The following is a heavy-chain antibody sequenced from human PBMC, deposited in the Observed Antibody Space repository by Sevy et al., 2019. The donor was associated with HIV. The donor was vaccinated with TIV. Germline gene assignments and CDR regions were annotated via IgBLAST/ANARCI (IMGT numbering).Heavy chain of an antibody. J-gene: IGHJ3*02. D-gene: IGHD3-22*01. Sequence: GGSLRLSCKPSGFTFISYAMSWVRQAPGKGLEWVSTIYGSSGGTYYADSVKGRFTISRDNSKNPLYLQMNSLRTEDTAVYYCAGGRYDSSGSFDAFDIWGQGTMVTVSS. CDR1: GFTFISYA. CDR3: AGGRYDSSGSFDAFDI. CDR2: IYGSSGGT. V-gene: IGHV3-23*01.